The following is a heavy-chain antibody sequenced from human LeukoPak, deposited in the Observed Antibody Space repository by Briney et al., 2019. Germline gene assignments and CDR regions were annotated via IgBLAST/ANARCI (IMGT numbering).Heavy chain of an antibody. CDR3: ARGFIAVAGTGDY. V-gene: IGHV3-21*01. J-gene: IGHJ4*02. CDR1: GFTFSSYS. Sequence: GGSLRLSCAASGFTFSSYSMNWVRQAPGKGLEWVSSISSSSSYIYYADSVKGRSTISRDNAKNSLYLQMNSLRAEDTAVYYCARGFIAVAGTGDYWGQGTLVTVSS. CDR2: ISSSSSYI. D-gene: IGHD6-19*01.